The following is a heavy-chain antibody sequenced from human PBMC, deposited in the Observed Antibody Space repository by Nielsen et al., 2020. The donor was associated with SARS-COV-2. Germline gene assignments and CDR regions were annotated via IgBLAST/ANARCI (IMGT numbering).Heavy chain of an antibody. D-gene: IGHD3-10*01. CDR2: INWNGGST. CDR3: AKLSTDGSGESVDY. V-gene: IGHV3-20*04. J-gene: IGHJ4*02. Sequence: GESLKISCAASGFTFDDYGMSWVRQAPGKGLEWVSGINWNGGSTGYADSVKGRFTISRDNAKNSLYLQMNSLRAEDTALYYCAKLSTDGSGESVDYWGQGTLVTVSS. CDR1: GFTFDDYG.